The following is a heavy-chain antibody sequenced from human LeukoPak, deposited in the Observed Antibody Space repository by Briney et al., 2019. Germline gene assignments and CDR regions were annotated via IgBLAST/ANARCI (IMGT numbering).Heavy chain of an antibody. Sequence: SETLSLTCTVSGGSISSSSYYWGGIRQPPGKGLEWIGSTYYSGSTYYNPSLKSRVTISVDTSKNQFSLKLSSVTAADTAVYYCARHRYYDFWSGYYTNDYWGQGTLVTVSS. CDR2: TYYSGST. J-gene: IGHJ4*02. CDR1: GGSISSSSYY. V-gene: IGHV4-39*01. D-gene: IGHD3-3*01. CDR3: ARHRYYDFWSGYYTNDY.